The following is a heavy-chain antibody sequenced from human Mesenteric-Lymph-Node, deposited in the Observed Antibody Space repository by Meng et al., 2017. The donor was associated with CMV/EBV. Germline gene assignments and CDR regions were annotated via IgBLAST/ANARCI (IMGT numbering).Heavy chain of an antibody. CDR1: EFTFSRST. CDR3: FTDRGV. J-gene: IGHJ4*02. D-gene: IGHD3-3*01. V-gene: IGHV3-64*02. CDR2: VPSNGGDT. Sequence: WSLRLSCAASEFTFSRSTTSWVRQAPGKGLESVSGVPSNGGDTYHADCVKGRFTFSRDNSKNTLYLQMDSLQTEDTAVYYCFTDRGVWGQGTLVTVSS.